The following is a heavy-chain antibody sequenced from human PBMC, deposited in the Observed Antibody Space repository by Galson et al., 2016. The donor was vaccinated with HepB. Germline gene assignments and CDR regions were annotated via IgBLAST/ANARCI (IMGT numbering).Heavy chain of an antibody. D-gene: IGHD5-12*01. CDR2: IKGGGDYP. CDR1: GFTFDDYA. Sequence: SLRLSCAASGFTFDDYAMSWVRQTPGKGLEWVSGIKGGGDYPGYADSVKGRFTISRDNVKKSPFLQMNSLRAEDTAVYYCARADLGYDCFDHWGPGTLVTVSS. CDR3: ARADLGYDCFDH. J-gene: IGHJ4*02. V-gene: IGHV3-20*04.